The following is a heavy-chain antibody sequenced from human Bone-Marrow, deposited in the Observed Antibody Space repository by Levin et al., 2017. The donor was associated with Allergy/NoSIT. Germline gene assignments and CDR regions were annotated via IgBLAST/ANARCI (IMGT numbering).Heavy chain of an antibody. J-gene: IGHJ4*02. Sequence: SCAASGFTFSSYGMHWVRQAPGKGLEWVAVISYDGSNKYYADSVKGRFTISRDNSKNTLYLQMNSLRAEDTAVYYCAKVVGVQGVIYWGQGTLVTVSS. CDR1: GFTFSSYG. V-gene: IGHV3-30*18. CDR3: AKVVGVQGVIY. D-gene: IGHD3-10*01. CDR2: ISYDGSNK.